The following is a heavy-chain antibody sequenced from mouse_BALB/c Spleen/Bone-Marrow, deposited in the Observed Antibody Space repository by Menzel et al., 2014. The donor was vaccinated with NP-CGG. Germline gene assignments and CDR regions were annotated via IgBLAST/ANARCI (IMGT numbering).Heavy chain of an antibody. D-gene: IGHD4-1*01. V-gene: IGHV10-3*03. Sequence: EVKLVESGGGLVQPKGSLKLSCAASGFTFNTYAMHWVCQAPGKGLEWVARIRSKSNNYATYYADSVKDRFTISRDDSQNMLYLQMNNLKTEDTAVYYCVREGPGTWFAYWGQGTLVTVSA. J-gene: IGHJ3*01. CDR3: VREGPGTWFAY. CDR2: IRSKSNNYAT. CDR1: GFTFNTYA.